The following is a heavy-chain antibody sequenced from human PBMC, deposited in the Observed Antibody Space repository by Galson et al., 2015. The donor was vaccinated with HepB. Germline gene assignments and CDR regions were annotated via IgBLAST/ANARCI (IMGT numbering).Heavy chain of an antibody. V-gene: IGHV3-23*01. J-gene: IGHJ4*02. CDR3: AKDVDDQYYFDY. CDR2: ISGSGGFT. D-gene: IGHD3-3*01. Sequence: SLRLSCAVSGVTFSNYAMSWVRQAPGKGLEWVSGISGSGGFTYIADSVKGRFIISRDNSKSMLYLQMNSLRAEDTAVYYCAKDVDDQYYFDYWGQGTLVSVSS. CDR1: GVTFSNYA.